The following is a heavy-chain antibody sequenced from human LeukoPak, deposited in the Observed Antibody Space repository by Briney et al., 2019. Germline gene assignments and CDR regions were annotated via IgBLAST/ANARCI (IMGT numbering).Heavy chain of an antibody. CDR2: ISYDGSNK. CDR3: ARYDYGDYALDY. V-gene: IGHV3-30*04. J-gene: IGHJ4*02. D-gene: IGHD4-17*01. Sequence: PGRSLRLSCAASGFTFDDYSVHWVRQAPGKGLEWVAVISYDGSNKYYADSVKGRFTISRDNSKNTLYLQMDSLRAEDTAVYYCARYDYGDYALDYWGQGTLVTVSS. CDR1: GFTFDDYS.